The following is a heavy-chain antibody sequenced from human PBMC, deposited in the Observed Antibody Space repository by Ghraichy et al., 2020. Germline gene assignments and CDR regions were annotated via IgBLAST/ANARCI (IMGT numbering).Heavy chain of an antibody. CDR3: TTGLYDTGGMDG. Sequence: GSLRLSCAASGFTFSNAWMNWVRQAPGKGLEWVGRIKSKADGGPTDFAALVKGRFIISRDDSKNTLYLQMNSLKTEDTAVYYCTTGLYDTGGMDGWGRGTTITVSS. CDR2: IKSKADGGPT. D-gene: IGHD3-22*01. V-gene: IGHV3-15*01. J-gene: IGHJ6*02. CDR1: GFTFSNAW.